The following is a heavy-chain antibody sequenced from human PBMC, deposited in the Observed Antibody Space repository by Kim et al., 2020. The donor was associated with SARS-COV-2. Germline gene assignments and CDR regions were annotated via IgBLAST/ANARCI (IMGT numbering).Heavy chain of an antibody. J-gene: IGHJ4*02. D-gene: IGHD3-22*01. CDR3: ARPHYYDSRGYFDY. Sequence: GGSLRLSCAASGFTFSSYGMHWVRQAPGKGLEWVAVIWYDGSNKYYADSVKGRFTISRDNSKNTLYLQMNSLRAEDTAVYYCARPHYYDSRGYFDYWGQGTLVTVSS. CDR1: GFTFSSYG. V-gene: IGHV3-33*01. CDR2: IWYDGSNK.